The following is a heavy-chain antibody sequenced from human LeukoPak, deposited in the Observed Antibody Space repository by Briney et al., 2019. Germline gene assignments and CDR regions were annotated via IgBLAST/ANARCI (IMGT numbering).Heavy chain of an antibody. CDR1: GGSISSGGYY. CDR2: IYYSGST. J-gene: IGHJ4*02. D-gene: IGHD3-22*01. CDR3: ASYYYDSSGYYDY. V-gene: IGHV4-39*07. Sequence: PSETLSLTCTVSGGSISSGGYYWSWIRQPPGKGLEWIGSIYYSGSTYYNPSLKSRVTISVDTSKNQFSLKLSSVTAADTAVYYCASYYYDSSGYYDYWGQGTLVTVSS.